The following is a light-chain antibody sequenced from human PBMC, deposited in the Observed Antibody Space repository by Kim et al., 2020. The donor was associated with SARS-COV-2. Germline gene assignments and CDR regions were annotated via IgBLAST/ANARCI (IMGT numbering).Light chain of an antibody. J-gene: IGKJ1*01. CDR3: QQYRSYPWT. CDR2: EAS. Sequence: ASVGARVTITCRASRSIGGLLAWYQQKPGKAPKLLIYEASTLKSGVPSRFSGSGSETEFTLTTSSLQPDDFATYYCQQYRSYPWTFGQGTKVDIK. CDR1: RSIGGL. V-gene: IGKV1-5*03.